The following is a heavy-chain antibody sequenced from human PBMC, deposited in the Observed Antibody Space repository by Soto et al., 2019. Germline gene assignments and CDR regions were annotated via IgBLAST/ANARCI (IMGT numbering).Heavy chain of an antibody. CDR3: ARRIAARPGAFDI. CDR1: GDSITGYY. V-gene: IGHV4-59*01. J-gene: IGHJ3*02. Sequence: PSETLSLTCTVSGDSITGYYWNWIRQPPGKGLEWIGFIHSSGSTDYNPSLKSRVTISVDTSKNQFSLKLTSVSDADTAVYYCARRIAARPGAFDIWGQGTMVPVS. D-gene: IGHD6-6*01. CDR2: IHSSGST.